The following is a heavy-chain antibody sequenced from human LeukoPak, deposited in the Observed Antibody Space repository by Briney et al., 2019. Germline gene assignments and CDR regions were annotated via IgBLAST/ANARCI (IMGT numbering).Heavy chain of an antibody. Sequence: GGSLRLSCAASGFTFSSYSMNWVRQAPGKGLEWVSSISSSSSYIYYADSVKGRFTISRDNSKNTLYLQMNSLRAEDTAVYYCAKGGLGYCSGGSCYPGGAFDIWGQGTMATVSS. V-gene: IGHV3-21*04. CDR3: AKGGLGYCSGGSCYPGGAFDI. D-gene: IGHD2-15*01. CDR1: GFTFSSYS. CDR2: ISSSSSYI. J-gene: IGHJ3*02.